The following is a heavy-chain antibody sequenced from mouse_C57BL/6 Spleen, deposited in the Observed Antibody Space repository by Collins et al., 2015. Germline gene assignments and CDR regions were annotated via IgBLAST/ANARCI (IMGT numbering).Heavy chain of an antibody. CDR3: ARAGGYYGSRRYFDV. V-gene: IGHV1-52*01. Sequence: QVQLQQPGAELVRPGSSVKLSCKASGYTFTSYWMHWVKQRPIQGLEWIGNIDPSDSETHYNQKFKDKATLTVDKSSSTAYMQLSSLTSEDSAVYYCARAGGYYGSRRYFDVWGTGTTVTVSS. CDR1: GYTFTSYW. J-gene: IGHJ1*03. CDR2: IDPSDSET. D-gene: IGHD1-1*01.